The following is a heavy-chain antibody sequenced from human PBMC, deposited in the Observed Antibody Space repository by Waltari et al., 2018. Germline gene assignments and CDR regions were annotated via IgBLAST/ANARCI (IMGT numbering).Heavy chain of an antibody. Sequence: QVQLVQSGAEVKKPGASVNIYCKASGSTSITYYIHWVRQAPGQGLEWMGKIDPSGQSTSYGQKLQGRVTMTRDTSTSTAYMELSGLRSEDTAVYYCARGGYSGSYYKFDPWGQGTLVIVAS. D-gene: IGHD1-26*01. CDR2: IDPSGQST. CDR3: ARGGYSGSYYKFDP. V-gene: IGHV1-46*01. CDR1: GSTSITYY. J-gene: IGHJ5*01.